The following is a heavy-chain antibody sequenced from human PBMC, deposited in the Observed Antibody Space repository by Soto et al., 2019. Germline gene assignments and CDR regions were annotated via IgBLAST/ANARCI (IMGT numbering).Heavy chain of an antibody. Sequence: GGSLRLSCAASGFTFREFYMSWIRQAPGKGLEWVSFISRSSSYTNYADSVRGRFTISRDNAKDSLFLQMNSLRAEDTAVYYCARVLPHDYYDSSGYITWFDPWGQGTPVTVSS. CDR1: GFTFREFY. CDR3: ARVLPHDYYDSSGYITWFDP. CDR2: ISRSSSYT. D-gene: IGHD3-22*01. V-gene: IGHV3-11*05. J-gene: IGHJ5*02.